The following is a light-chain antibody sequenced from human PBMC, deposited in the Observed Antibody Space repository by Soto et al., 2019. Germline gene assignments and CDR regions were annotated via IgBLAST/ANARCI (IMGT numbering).Light chain of an antibody. V-gene: IGKV3-11*01. CDR2: DVS. CDR3: QQSSSWLWT. CDR1: QSVSSY. J-gene: IGKJ1*01. Sequence: MLSQSAATLSLNQRERANLSCMASQSVSSYLAWYQQKPGQAPRLLMYDVSNRATGIPASFSGSGSGTDFTLTITSIQPEDFAVYYCQQSSSWLWTFGQGTMV.